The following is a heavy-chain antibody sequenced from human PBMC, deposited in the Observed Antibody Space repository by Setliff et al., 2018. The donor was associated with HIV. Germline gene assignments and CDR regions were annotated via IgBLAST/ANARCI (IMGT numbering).Heavy chain of an antibody. J-gene: IGHJ6*02. CDR3: AREIGDYYDSSGYYPPTDYYYGMDV. D-gene: IGHD3-22*01. V-gene: IGHV1-2*02. Sequence: ASVKVSCKASGYTFTDYYIHWVRQAPGQGLEWIGWIYPNTGGTNYAQNFQGRVSMTWDSSISTAYMDLSRLKSDDTAVYYCAREIGDYYDSSGYYPPTDYYYGMDVWGQGTTVTAP. CDR1: GYTFTDYY. CDR2: IYPNTGGT.